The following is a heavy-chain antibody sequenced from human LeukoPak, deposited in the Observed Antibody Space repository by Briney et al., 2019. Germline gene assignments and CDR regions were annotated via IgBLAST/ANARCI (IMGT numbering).Heavy chain of an antibody. CDR2: IRYDGSNK. CDR3: AKETYYGGNSEYYFDY. J-gene: IGHJ4*02. CDR1: GFTFSSYG. Sequence: TGGSLRLSCAASGFTFSSYGMHWVRQAPGKGLEWVAFIRYDGSNKYYADSVKGRFTISRDNSKNTLYLQMNSLRAEDTAVYYCAKETYYGGNSEYYFDYWGQGTLVTVSS. V-gene: IGHV3-30*02. D-gene: IGHD4-23*01.